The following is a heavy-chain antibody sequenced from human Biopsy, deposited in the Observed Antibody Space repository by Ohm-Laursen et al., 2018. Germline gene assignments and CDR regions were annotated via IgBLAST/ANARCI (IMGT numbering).Heavy chain of an antibody. CDR1: GFTFSSYW. J-gene: IGHJ4*02. Sequence: LRLSCAASGFTFSSYWMHWVRQAPGKGLVWVARINSDGSYTTNVDSVKGRFTISRDNAKNSLYLQMNSLRAEDTAVYYCARAYPPPGRRLVVVAGDFDCWGQGTRVTVSS. CDR2: INSDGSYT. V-gene: IGHV3-74*03. D-gene: IGHD2-15*01. CDR3: ARAYPPPGRRLVVVAGDFDC.